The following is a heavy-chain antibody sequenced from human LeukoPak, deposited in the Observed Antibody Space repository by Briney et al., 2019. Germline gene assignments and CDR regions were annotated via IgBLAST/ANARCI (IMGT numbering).Heavy chain of an antibody. CDR2: ISYDGTNK. J-gene: IGHJ4*02. D-gene: IGHD3-3*01. Sequence: GGSLRLSCAASGFTFSSYDMHWVRQAPGKGLEWVVVISYDGTNKYYADDSVKGRFTISRDNAKNSLYLQMNSLRAEDTAVCYCARSITIFGVVIIEEYYFDYWGQGTLVTVSS. CDR1: GFTFSSYD. V-gene: IGHV3-30*03. CDR3: ARSITIFGVVIIEEYYFDY.